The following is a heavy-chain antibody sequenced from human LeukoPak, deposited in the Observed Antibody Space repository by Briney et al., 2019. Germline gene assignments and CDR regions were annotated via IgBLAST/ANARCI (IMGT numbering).Heavy chain of an antibody. CDR3: ARDRYSSDRTGGYPDY. CDR2: IWYDGSNK. Sequence: GGSLRLSCAASGFTFSSYGTHWVRQAPGKGLEWVTIIWYDGSNKHYADSVKGRFTISRDNSKNTLYLQMNSLRAEDTAVYYCARDRYSSDRTGGYPDYWGQGTLVTVSS. V-gene: IGHV3-33*01. D-gene: IGHD6-19*01. CDR1: GFTFSSYG. J-gene: IGHJ4*02.